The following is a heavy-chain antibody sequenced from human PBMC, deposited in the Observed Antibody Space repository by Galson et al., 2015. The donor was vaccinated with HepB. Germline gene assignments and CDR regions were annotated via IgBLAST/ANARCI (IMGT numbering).Heavy chain of an antibody. CDR3: ARARQLLGGRNWFDP. J-gene: IGHJ5*02. CDR2: IYYSGST. CDR1: GGSVSRGSYY. Sequence: ETLSLTCTVSGGSVSRGSYYWSWIRQPPGKGLEWIGYIYYSGSTNYNPSLKSRVTISVDTSKNQFSLKLSSVTAADTAVYYCARARQLLGGRNWFDPWGQGTLVTVSS. V-gene: IGHV4-61*01. D-gene: IGHD2-2*01.